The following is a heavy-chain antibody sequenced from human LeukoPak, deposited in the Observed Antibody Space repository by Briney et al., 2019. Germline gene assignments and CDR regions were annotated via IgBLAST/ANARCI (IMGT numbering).Heavy chain of an antibody. J-gene: IGHJ5*02. CDR3: ARALYYYGSGRYNWFDP. CDR1: GYTFTSYG. CDR2: ISAYNGNT. D-gene: IGHD3-10*01. Sequence: GASVKVSCKASGYTFTSYGISWVRQAPGQGLEWMGWISAYNGNTNYAQKLQGRVTMTTDTSTSTAYMELRSLRSDDTAVYYCARALYYYGSGRYNWFDPWGQGTLVTVSS. V-gene: IGHV1-18*01.